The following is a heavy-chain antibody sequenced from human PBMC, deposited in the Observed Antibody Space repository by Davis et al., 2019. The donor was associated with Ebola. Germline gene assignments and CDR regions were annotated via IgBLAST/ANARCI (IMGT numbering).Heavy chain of an antibody. CDR3: AREDCSGGSCYRRYYYYGMDV. J-gene: IGHJ6*02. V-gene: IGHV1-69*06. CDR2: IIPIFVTA. D-gene: IGHD2-15*01. Sequence: SVKVSCKASGGTFSSYAISWVRQAPGQGLEWMGGIIPIFVTANYAQKFQGRVTITADKSTSTAYMELSSLRSEDTAVYYCAREDCSGGSCYRRYYYYGMDVWGQGTTVTVSS. CDR1: GGTFSSYA.